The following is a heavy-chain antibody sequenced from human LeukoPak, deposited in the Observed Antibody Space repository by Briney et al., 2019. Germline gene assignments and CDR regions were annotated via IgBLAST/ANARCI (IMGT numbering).Heavy chain of an antibody. J-gene: IGHJ4*02. CDR1: GFTFSSYG. V-gene: IGHV3-30*18. CDR3: AKDRGLDY. Sequence: PGGSLRLCCAASGFTFSSYGMHWVRQAAGKGLEWVAVISYDGSNKYYADSVKGRFTISRDNSKNTLYLQMNSLRAEDTAVYYCAKDRGLDYWGQGTLVTVSS. D-gene: IGHD3-10*01. CDR2: ISYDGSNK.